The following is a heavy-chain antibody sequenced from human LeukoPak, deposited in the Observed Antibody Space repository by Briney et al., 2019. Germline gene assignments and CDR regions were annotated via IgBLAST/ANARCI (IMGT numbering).Heavy chain of an antibody. D-gene: IGHD3-16*01. CDR2: ISWSGTTT. Sequence: GGSLRLSCVVSGFRFDDYGMHWVRQAPGKGLEWVSGISWSGTTTGYADSVKGRFTISRDSAKNSLYLQMDSLRVEDTGLYYCAKDESTGGFAPGYFYGMGVWGQGATVTVSS. V-gene: IGHV3-9*01. J-gene: IGHJ6*02. CDR3: AKDESTGGFAPGYFYGMGV. CDR1: GFRFDDYG.